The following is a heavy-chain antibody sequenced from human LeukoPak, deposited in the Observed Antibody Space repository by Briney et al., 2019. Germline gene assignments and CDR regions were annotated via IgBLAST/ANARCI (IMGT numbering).Heavy chain of an antibody. CDR3: ASEGGLMVYAMPLDYYYGMDV. CDR1: GYTFTSYY. J-gene: IGHJ6*02. CDR2: INPSGGST. D-gene: IGHD2-8*01. V-gene: IGHV1-46*01. Sequence: GASVKVSCKASGYTFTSYYMHWVRQAPGQGLEWMGIINPSGGSTSYAQKFQGRVTMTRDTSTSTVYMELSSLRSEDTAVYYCASEGGLMVYAMPLDYYYGMDVWSQGTTVTVSS.